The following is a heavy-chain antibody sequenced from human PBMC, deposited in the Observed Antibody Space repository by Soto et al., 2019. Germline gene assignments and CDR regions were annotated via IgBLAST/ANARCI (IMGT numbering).Heavy chain of an antibody. CDR1: GGSFSGYY. CDR3: ARGSNWGSADLDY. D-gene: IGHD7-27*01. CDR2: INHSGST. Sequence: SETLSLTCAVYGGSFSGYYWSWIRQPPGKGLEWIGEINHSGSTNYNPSLKSRVTISVDTSKNQFSLKLSSVTAADTAVYYCARGSNWGSADLDYWGQGTLVTVSS. V-gene: IGHV4-34*01. J-gene: IGHJ4*02.